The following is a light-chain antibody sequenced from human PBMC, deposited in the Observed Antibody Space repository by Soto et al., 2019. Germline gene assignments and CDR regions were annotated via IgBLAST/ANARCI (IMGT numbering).Light chain of an antibody. CDR2: GAS. J-gene: IGKJ1*01. CDR3: QQYNNWPPGT. Sequence: EIVMTQSPATLSVSPGERATLSCRASQSVSSNLAWYQQKPGQAPRLLIYGASTRATGIPARFSGSGSGTVVTLTIISLQSEDFAVYYCQQYNNWPPGTFGQGTKVEIK. V-gene: IGKV3-15*01. CDR1: QSVSSN.